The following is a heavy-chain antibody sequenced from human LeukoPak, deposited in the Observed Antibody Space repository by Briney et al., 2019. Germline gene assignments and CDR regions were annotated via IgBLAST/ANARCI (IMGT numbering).Heavy chain of an antibody. J-gene: IGHJ3*02. D-gene: IGHD1-1*01. CDR3: ARGRYNWNDARAFDI. V-gene: IGHV1-18*01. CDR2: ISTYNGNT. Sequence: ASVKVSCKASGYTFTSHGISWVRQAPGQGLEWMGWISTYNGNTNYAQKLQGRVSMTTDTSTSTAYMDLRSLRSDDTAVYYCARGRYNWNDARAFDIWGQGTMVTVSS. CDR1: GYTFTSHG.